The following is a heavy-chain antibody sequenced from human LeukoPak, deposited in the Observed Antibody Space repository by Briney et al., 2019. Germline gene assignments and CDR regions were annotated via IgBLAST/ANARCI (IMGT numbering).Heavy chain of an antibody. CDR2: IYYSGST. CDR3: ARDAPPSSFDI. J-gene: IGHJ3*02. CDR1: GGSISSYY. Sequence: SETLSLTCTVSGGSISSYYWSWIRQPPGKGLEWIGYIYYSGSTNYNPSLKSRVIISVDTSTNQFSLKLTSVTAADTAVYYCARDAPPSSFDIWGQGTMVTVSS. V-gene: IGHV4-59*01.